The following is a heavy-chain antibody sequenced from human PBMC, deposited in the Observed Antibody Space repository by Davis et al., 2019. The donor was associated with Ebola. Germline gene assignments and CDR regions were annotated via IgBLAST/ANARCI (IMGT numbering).Heavy chain of an antibody. CDR2: IYYSGST. J-gene: IGHJ5*02. CDR3: ARRLFQRYSSGWYDP. Sequence: PSETLSLTCTVSGGSISSSSYYWGWIRQPPGKGLEWIGSIYYSGSTYYNPSLKSRVTISVDTSKNQFSLKLNSVTAADTAVYYCARRLFQRYSSGWYDPWGQGTLVTVSS. V-gene: IGHV4-39*01. D-gene: IGHD6-19*01. CDR1: GGSISSSSYY.